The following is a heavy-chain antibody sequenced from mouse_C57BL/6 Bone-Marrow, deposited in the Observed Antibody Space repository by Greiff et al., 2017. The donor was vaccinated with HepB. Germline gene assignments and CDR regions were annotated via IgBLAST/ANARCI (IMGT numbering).Heavy chain of an antibody. V-gene: IGHV5-16*01. J-gene: IGHJ1*03. D-gene: IGHD1-1*01. CDR2: INYDGSST. Sequence: EVMLVESEGGLVQPGSSMKLSCTASGFTFSDYYMAWVRQVPEKGLEWVANINYDGSSTYYLDSLKSRFIISRDNAKNILYLQMSSLKSEDTATYYCARGTVGEYFDVWGTGTTVTVSS. CDR1: GFTFSDYY. CDR3: ARGTVGEYFDV.